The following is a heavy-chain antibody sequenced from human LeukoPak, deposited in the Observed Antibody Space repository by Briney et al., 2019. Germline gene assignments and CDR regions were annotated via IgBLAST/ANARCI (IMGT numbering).Heavy chain of an antibody. V-gene: IGHV1-69*05. CDR2: IIPIFGTA. D-gene: IGHD6-13*01. CDR1: GGAFSSYA. J-gene: IGHJ3*02. CDR3: ARAPPVDSSSWYSSDAFDI. Sequence: EASVRVSCKASGGAFSSYAISWVRQAPGQGLEWMGGIIPIFGTANYAQKFQGRVTITTDESTSTAYMELSSLRSEDTAVYYCARAPPVDSSSWYSSDAFDIWGQGTMVTVSS.